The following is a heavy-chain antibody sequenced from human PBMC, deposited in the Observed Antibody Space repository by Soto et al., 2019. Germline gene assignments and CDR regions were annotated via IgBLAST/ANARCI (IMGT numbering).Heavy chain of an antibody. CDR1: GGSISSYY. V-gene: IGHV4-59*01. CDR3: ARDRYYGSGRPLGFDP. D-gene: IGHD3-10*01. Sequence: SETLSLTCTVSGGSISSYYCRWIRQPPGKGLEWIGYIYYSGSTNYNPSLKSRVTISVDTSKKQFSLKMSSVTAADTAVYYCARDRYYGSGRPLGFDPWGRGTLVTVSS. CDR2: IYYSGST. J-gene: IGHJ5*01.